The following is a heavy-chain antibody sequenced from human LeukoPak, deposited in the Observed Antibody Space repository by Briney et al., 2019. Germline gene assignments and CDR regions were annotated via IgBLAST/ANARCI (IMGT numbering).Heavy chain of an antibody. CDR3: ARRSYDSAIYYNAWYFDY. Sequence: SETLSLTYAVYGGSFSGYQWSWIRQPPGKGLEWIGEINYGGGTNYNPSLKSRVTISVDTSKNQFSLKLSSVTAADTAVYYCARRSYDSAIYYNAWYFDYWGQGTPVTVSS. D-gene: IGHD3-10*01. J-gene: IGHJ4*02. CDR2: INYGGGT. CDR1: GGSFSGYQ. V-gene: IGHV4-34*01.